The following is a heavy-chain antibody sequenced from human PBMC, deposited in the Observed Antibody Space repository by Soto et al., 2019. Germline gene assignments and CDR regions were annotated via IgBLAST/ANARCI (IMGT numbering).Heavy chain of an antibody. J-gene: IGHJ6*02. CDR2: IIPIFGTA. CDR3: ARYGRRFGSGSYYNDYYYYYGMDV. Sequence: QVQLVQSGAEVKKPGSSVKVSCKASGGTFSSYAISWVRQAPGQGLEWMGGIIPIFGTANYAQKFQGRVTITADKSTRTAYMELSSLRSEDTAVYYCARYGRRFGSGSYYNDYYYYYGMDVWAKGPRSPSP. D-gene: IGHD3-10*01. CDR1: GGTFSSYA. V-gene: IGHV1-69*06.